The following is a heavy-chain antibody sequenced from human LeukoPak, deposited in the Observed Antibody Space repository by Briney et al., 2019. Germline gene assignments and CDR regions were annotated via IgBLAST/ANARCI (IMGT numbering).Heavy chain of an antibody. V-gene: IGHV1-8*03. Sequence: ASVKVSCKAFGYTFTSYDINWVRQATGQGLEWMGWMNPNSGNTGYAQKFQGRVTITRNTSISTAYMELSSLRSEDTAVYYCARGRRGYCSGGSCYRFNYWGQGTLVTVSS. J-gene: IGHJ4*02. CDR3: ARGRRGYCSGGSCYRFNY. CDR1: GYTFTSYD. CDR2: MNPNSGNT. D-gene: IGHD2-15*01.